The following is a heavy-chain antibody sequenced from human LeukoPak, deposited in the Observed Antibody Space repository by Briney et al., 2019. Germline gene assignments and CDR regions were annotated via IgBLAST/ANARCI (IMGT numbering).Heavy chain of an antibody. CDR3: VRWQDI. J-gene: IGHJ3*02. V-gene: IGHV3-74*01. CDR1: GFTFSNYW. CDR2: IKTDRTDA. Sequence: GGSLRLSCAASGFTFSNYWMHWVRQAPGKGLVWVSRIKTDRTDASYAEAVKGRFTVSRDNAKNTLYLQMNSLRAEDTAVYYCVRWQDIWGQGTMVTVSS.